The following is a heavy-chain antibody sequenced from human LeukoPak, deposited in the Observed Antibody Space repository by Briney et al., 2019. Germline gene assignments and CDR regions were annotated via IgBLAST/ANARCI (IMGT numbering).Heavy chain of an antibody. CDR1: GGSFSGYY. D-gene: IGHD2-2*02. CDR3: ARVDVVVPAAIYYYMDV. J-gene: IGHJ6*03. Sequence: SETLSLTCAVYGGSFSGYYWSWIRQPPGKGLEWIGEINHSGSTNYNPSLKSRVTISVDTSKNQFSLKLSSVTAADTAVYYCARVDVVVPAAIYYYMDVWGKGTTVTVSS. CDR2: INHSGST. V-gene: IGHV4-34*01.